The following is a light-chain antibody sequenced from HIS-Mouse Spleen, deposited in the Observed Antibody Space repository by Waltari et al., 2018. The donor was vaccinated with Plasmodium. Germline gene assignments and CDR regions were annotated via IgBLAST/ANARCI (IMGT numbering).Light chain of an antibody. Sequence: DIVMTQSPDSLAVSLGERATINCKSSQSVLYSSNNKNYLAWYQQKPGQPPKLLIYWASTRESGVPDRFIGSGSGTEFTLTISSLQAEDVAVYYCQQYYSTPYTFGQGTKLEIK. CDR2: WAS. J-gene: IGKJ2*01. CDR3: QQYYSTPYT. CDR1: QSVLYSSNNKNY. V-gene: IGKV4-1*01.